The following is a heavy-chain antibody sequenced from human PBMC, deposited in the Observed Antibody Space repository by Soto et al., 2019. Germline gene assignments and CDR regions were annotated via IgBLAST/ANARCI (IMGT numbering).Heavy chain of an antibody. J-gene: IGHJ6*02. CDR2: IYYSGST. V-gene: IGHV4-61*01. CDR1: GGSVSSGSYY. CDR3: ARSAEVVITYYYYGMDV. D-gene: IGHD3-22*01. Sequence: SETLSLTCTVSGGSVSSGSYYWSWIRQPPGKGLEWIGYIYYSGSTNYNPSLKSRVTISVDTSKNQFSLKLNSVTAADTAVYYCARSAEVVITYYYYGMDVWGQGTTVTVSS.